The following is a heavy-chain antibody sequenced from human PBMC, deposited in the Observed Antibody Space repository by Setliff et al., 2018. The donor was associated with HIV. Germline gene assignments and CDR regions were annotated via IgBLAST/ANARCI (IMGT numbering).Heavy chain of an antibody. Sequence: SGPTLVDPTETLTLTCTLNGFSVTANGVAVAWIRQPPGKGLEWLALTYWDGDTRYSPSLETRLTVTQDTSENQVFLTLTNMDPADTGTYYCAHVTYYRYVYFDSWGQGTLVTVSS. CDR2: TYWDGDT. CDR3: AHVTYYRYVYFDS. CDR1: GFSVTANGVA. D-gene: IGHD3-22*01. V-gene: IGHV2-5*02. J-gene: IGHJ4*02.